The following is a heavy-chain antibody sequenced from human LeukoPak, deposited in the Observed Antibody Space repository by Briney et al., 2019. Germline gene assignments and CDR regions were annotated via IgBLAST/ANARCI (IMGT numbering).Heavy chain of an antibody. CDR1: GFAFSKLA. D-gene: IGHD6-19*01. CDR2: FSGASTT. J-gene: IGHJ4*02. Sequence: PGGSLRLSCAASGFAFSKLAMGWVRQAPGKGLEWVSTFSGASTTSYADAVKGRVTISRDNSKNILYLQLNSLRAEDTAVYYCAKLKQWQPQRYFFEYWGQGALVTVAS. CDR3: AKLKQWQPQRYFFEY. V-gene: IGHV3-23*01.